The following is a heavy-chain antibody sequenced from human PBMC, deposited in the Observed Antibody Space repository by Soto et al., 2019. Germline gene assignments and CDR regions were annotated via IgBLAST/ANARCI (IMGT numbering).Heavy chain of an antibody. CDR3: AREKAHSIAARHFGYYGMDV. J-gene: IGHJ6*02. V-gene: IGHV3-53*01. CDR1: GFTLSSNY. D-gene: IGHD6-6*01. Sequence: GGSLRPSCAASGFTLSSNYMGWVRQAPGEGVELVSVIYSGGSTYYADYVKGRFTISRDNSKNTLYLQMNSLRAEDTAVYYCAREKAHSIAARHFGYYGMDVWGQGTTVTVSS. CDR2: IYSGGST.